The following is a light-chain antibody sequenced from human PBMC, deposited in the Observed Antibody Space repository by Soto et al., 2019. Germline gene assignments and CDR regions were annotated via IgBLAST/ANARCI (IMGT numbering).Light chain of an antibody. J-gene: IGKJ2*01. V-gene: IGKV3-20*01. CDR2: GAS. CDR1: QSFNSNY. CDR3: QLYDNSPLYT. Sequence: ENVLTQSPGTLSLSQGDRATLSCRASQSFNSNYLVWYQQKPGQAPRLLIYGASSRATGIPDRFSGSGSGTDFTLTINRLEPEDFAVYYCQLYDNSPLYTFGQGTKLEIK.